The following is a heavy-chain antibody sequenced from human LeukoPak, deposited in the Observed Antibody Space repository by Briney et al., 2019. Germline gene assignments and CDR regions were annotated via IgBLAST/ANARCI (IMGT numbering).Heavy chain of an antibody. Sequence: GASVKVSCKASGYIFTDYAIHWLRQAPGQRPEWMGWMNAGNGNTKYSQKFQGRITLIRDTSAATAYMELSSLRHDDLAVYYCARDPRHRLVWFGEETYYYYMDVWGKGTTVTISS. V-gene: IGHV1-3*01. CDR2: MNAGNGNT. D-gene: IGHD3-10*01. CDR3: ARDPRHRLVWFGEETYYYYMDV. CDR1: GYIFTDYA. J-gene: IGHJ6*03.